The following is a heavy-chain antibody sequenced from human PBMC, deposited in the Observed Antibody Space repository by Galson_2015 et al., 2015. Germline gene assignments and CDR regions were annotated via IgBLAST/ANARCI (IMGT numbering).Heavy chain of an antibody. CDR1: GFTFSSYS. D-gene: IGHD6-19*01. V-gene: IGHV3-21*01. CDR2: ISSSSYI. J-gene: IGHJ4*02. CDR3: AREATVAGTFADY. Sequence: SLRLSCAASGFTFSSYSMNWVRQAPGKGLEWVSSISSSSYIYYADSVKGRFTISRDNAKNSLYLQMNSLRAEDTAVYYCAREATVAGTFADYWGRGTLVTVSS.